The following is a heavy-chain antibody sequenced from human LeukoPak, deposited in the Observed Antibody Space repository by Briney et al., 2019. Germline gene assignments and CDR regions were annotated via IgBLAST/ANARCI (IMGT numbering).Heavy chain of an antibody. J-gene: IGHJ6*04. Sequence: ASVKVSCKASGYTFTSYAMHWVRQAPGQRLEWMGWINAGNGNTKYSQKFQGRVTIIRDTSASTAYMELSSLRSEDTAVYYCARDIAAAGRFYYYYGMDVWGKGTTVTVFS. CDR3: ARDIAAAGRFYYYYGMDV. V-gene: IGHV1-3*01. CDR1: GYTFTSYA. D-gene: IGHD6-13*01. CDR2: INAGNGNT.